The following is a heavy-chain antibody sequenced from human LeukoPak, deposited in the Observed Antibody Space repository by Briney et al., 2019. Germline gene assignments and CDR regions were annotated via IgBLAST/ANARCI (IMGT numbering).Heavy chain of an antibody. J-gene: IGHJ5*02. V-gene: IGHV1-2*02. CDR1: GYTFTAYY. CDR3: AREGEDSDDTNWFDP. D-gene: IGHD3-10*01. Sequence: GASVKGSCKASGYTFTAYYMHWVRQAPGQGLEWMGWINPNSGDTNYAQKFQGRVTMTRDTSISTAYMELSSLRSDDMAVYYCAREGEDSDDTNWFDPWGQGTLVTVSS. CDR2: INPNSGDT.